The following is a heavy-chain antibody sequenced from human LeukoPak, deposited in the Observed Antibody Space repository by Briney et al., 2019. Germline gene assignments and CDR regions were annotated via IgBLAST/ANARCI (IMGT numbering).Heavy chain of an antibody. CDR3: ARDGVGHEYGFDY. D-gene: IGHD3-3*01. CDR1: GGTLRRNS. V-gene: IGHV1-69*04. CDR2: IIPILGVT. J-gene: IGHJ4*02. Sequence: SENVSCKASGGTLRRNSITWVRQAPGQGLEWMERIIPILGVTDYAQMFQGRVTLTADKSTSTAYMELSRLRSEDTAVYYCARDGVGHEYGFDYWGQGTLVNGSS.